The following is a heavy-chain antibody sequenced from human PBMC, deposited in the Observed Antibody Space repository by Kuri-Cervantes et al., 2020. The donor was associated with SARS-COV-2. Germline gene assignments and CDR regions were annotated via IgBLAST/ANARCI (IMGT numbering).Heavy chain of an antibody. CDR3: ARVGEEMGTWVSIDF. D-gene: IGHD5-24*01. V-gene: IGHV3-48*03. CDR1: GFTFGDYA. J-gene: IGHJ4*02. Sequence: GGSLRLSCTASGFTFGDYAMSWFRQAPGKGLEWIAHISSSGNTAYYTDSVKGRFTISRDNAKNSLYLQMNSLRAEDTATYFCARVGEEMGTWVSIDFWGQGTLVTVSS. CDR2: ISSSGNTA.